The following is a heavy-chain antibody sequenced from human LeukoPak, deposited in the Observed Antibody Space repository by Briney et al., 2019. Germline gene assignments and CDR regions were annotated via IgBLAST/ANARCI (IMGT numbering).Heavy chain of an antibody. CDR3: ARPLNPPFQYCSSTSCYYDAFDI. Sequence: SETLSLTCTVSGGSLSSSSYYWGWIRQPPGKGLVWIGSIYYSGSTYYNPSLKSRVTISVDTSKNQFSLKLSSVTAADTAVYYCARPLNPPFQYCSSTSCYYDAFDIWGQGTMVTVSS. J-gene: IGHJ3*02. V-gene: IGHV4-39*01. CDR1: GGSLSSSSYY. CDR2: IYYSGST. D-gene: IGHD2-2*01.